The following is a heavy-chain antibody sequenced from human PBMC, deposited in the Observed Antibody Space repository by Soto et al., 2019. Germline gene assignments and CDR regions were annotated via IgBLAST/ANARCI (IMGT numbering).Heavy chain of an antibody. CDR2: IGTAGDT. Sequence: EVQLVESGGGLVQPGGSLRLSCAASGFTFSSYGMHWVRQATGKGLEWVSAIGTAGDTYYPGSVKGRFTISRENAKNSLYLQMNSLRAGDTAVYYCARGYSSGFYFDYWGQGTLVTVSS. D-gene: IGHD6-19*01. V-gene: IGHV3-13*01. CDR3: ARGYSSGFYFDY. J-gene: IGHJ4*02. CDR1: GFTFSSYG.